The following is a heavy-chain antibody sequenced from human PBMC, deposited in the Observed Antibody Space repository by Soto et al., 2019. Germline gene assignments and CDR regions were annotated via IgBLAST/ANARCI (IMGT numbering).Heavy chain of an antibody. CDR1: GFILNDYY. CDR3: ARDRLQSLGNYGMDV. Sequence: QPQVVESGGGLVKPGGSLRLSCAASGFILNDYYMAWIRQAPGKGLEWVSYVSASGGDIYYADSVKGRFTISRDNSNNSLFLQMNSLGAEDTAAYYCARDRLQSLGNYGMDVWGQGTTVTVSS. V-gene: IGHV3-11*01. J-gene: IGHJ6*02. CDR2: VSASGGDI. D-gene: IGHD5-12*01.